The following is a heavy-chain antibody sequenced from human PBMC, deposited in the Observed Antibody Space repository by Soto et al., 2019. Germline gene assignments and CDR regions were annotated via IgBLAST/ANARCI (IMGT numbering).Heavy chain of an antibody. J-gene: IGHJ5*02. CDR3: ARDGGDSSSWYSLNWFDP. CDR1: GYTFTSYA. CDR2: INAGNGNT. Sequence: ASVKVSCKASGYTFTSYAMHWVRQAPGQRLEWMGWINAGNGNTKYSQKFQGRVTITRDTSASTAYMELSSLRSEDTAVYYCARDGGDSSSWYSLNWFDPWGQGTLVTVSS. V-gene: IGHV1-3*01. D-gene: IGHD6-13*01.